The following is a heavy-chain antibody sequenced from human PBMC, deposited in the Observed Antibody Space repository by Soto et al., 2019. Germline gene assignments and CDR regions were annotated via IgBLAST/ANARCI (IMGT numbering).Heavy chain of an antibody. Sequence: GGSLRLSCAASGFTFSSYGMHWVRQAPGKGLEWVAVISYDGSNKYYADSVKGRFTISRDNSKNTLYLQMNSLRAEDTAVYYCAKDVLRFLEWLAFYGMEVWGQGTTVNVSS. CDR1: GFTFSSYG. CDR2: ISYDGSNK. D-gene: IGHD3-3*01. CDR3: AKDVLRFLEWLAFYGMEV. V-gene: IGHV3-30*18. J-gene: IGHJ6*02.